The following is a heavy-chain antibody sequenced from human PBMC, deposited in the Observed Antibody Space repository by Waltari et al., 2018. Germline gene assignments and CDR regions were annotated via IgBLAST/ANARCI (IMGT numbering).Heavy chain of an antibody. D-gene: IGHD2-2*01. V-gene: IGHV3-48*01. CDR1: GFNFSSYS. CDR2: ISSSSSTI. CDR3: AGLLVVVPGWFDP. Sequence: EVQLVESGGGLVQPGGSLSLSCAASGFNFSSYSMNWVRQAPGKGMEWVSYISSSSSTIYYADSGKGRFTISRDNAKNSLYLQMNSLRAEDTAVYYCAGLLVVVPGWFDPWGQGTLVTVSS. J-gene: IGHJ5*02.